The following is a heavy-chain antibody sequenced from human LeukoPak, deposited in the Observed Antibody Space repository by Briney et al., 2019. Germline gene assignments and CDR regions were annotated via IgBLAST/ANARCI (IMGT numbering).Heavy chain of an antibody. CDR3: ASQKMSRIAAAGTVPLGY. Sequence: GGSLRLSCAASGFTFSSYAMSWVRQAPGKGLEWVSAISGSGGSTYYADSVKGRSTISRDNSKNTLYLQMNSLRAEDTAVYYCASQKMSRIAAAGTVPLGYWGQGTLVTVSS. J-gene: IGHJ4*02. D-gene: IGHD6-13*01. CDR2: ISGSGGST. CDR1: GFTFSSYA. V-gene: IGHV3-23*01.